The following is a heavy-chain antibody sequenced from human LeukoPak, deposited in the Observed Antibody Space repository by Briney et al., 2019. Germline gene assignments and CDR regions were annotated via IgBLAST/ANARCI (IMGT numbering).Heavy chain of an antibody. CDR2: INHSGST. J-gene: IGHJ4*02. CDR1: GGSINSSSNY. V-gene: IGHV4-39*07. CDR3: ARPNRRGYSGYGSYYFDY. Sequence: SETLSLTCTVSGGSINSSSNYWSWIRQPPGKGLEWIGEINHSGSTNYNPSLKSRVTISVDTSKNQFSLKLSSVTAADTAVYYCARPNRRGYSGYGSYYFDYWGQGTLVTVSS. D-gene: IGHD5-12*01.